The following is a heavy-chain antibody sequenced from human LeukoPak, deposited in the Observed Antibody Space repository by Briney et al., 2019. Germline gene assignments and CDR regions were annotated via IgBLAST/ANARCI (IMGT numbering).Heavy chain of an antibody. CDR3: ARVGDPYA. CDR2: INPNSGGT. J-gene: IGHJ4*02. CDR1: GYTFTVYY. Sequence: ASVKVSCKASGYTFTVYYMHWVRQAPGQGLEWMGWINPNSGGTSYAQKFQGRVTMSRDTSISTVYMELSRLRSDDTAVYYCARVGDPYAWGQGTLVTVSS. V-gene: IGHV1-2*02. D-gene: IGHD2-2*01.